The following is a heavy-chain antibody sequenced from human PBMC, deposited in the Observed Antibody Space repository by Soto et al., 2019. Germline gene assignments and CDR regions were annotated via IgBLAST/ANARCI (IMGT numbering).Heavy chain of an antibody. Sequence: XGSLRLSCAAAGFTFIYYSMSWVRRTPATGLEWVSGVSGGGATTYYAASVKGRFTISRDNSKNTLYLQINSLRAEDTAVYYCAKQAGYSSDPFDYWGQGSLVTVSS. CDR2: VSGGGATT. V-gene: IGHV3-23*01. J-gene: IGHJ4*02. D-gene: IGHD6-19*01. CDR3: AKQAGYSSDPFDY. CDR1: GFTFIYYS.